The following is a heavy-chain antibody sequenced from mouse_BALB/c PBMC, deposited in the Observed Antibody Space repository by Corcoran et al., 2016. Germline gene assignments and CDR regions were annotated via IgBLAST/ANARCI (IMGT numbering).Heavy chain of an antibody. CDR2: IRYDGSN. CDR1: GYSITNGYY. D-gene: IGHD3-3*01. Sequence: DVQLQESGPGLVKPSESLSLTCSVTGYSITNGYYWNWIRKFPGNKLEWMGNIRYDGSNNYNPSLKNRISITSDTSNNQFFLKLNTVTTEDTATYYCARGWAGYCYVDVWGAGTTVTVSS. V-gene: IGHV3-6*02. J-gene: IGHJ1*01. CDR3: ARGWAGYCYVDV.